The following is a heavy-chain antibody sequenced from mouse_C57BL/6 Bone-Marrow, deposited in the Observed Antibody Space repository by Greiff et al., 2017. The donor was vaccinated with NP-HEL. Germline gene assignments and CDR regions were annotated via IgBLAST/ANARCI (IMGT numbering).Heavy chain of an antibody. CDR3: ARRSWVCFAY. J-gene: IGHJ2*01. V-gene: IGHV1-64*01. D-gene: IGHD1-1*01. CDR1: GYTFTSYW. Sequence: QVQLQQPGAELVKPGASVKLSCKASGYTFTSYWMHWVKQRPGQGLEWIGMIHPNSGSTYYNEKFKSKATLTVDKSSSTAYMQLSSLTSEDSAVYYCARRSWVCFAYWGQGTPLTVSS. CDR2: IHPNSGST.